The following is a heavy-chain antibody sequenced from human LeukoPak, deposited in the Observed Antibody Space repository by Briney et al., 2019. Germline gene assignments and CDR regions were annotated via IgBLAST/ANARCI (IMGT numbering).Heavy chain of an antibody. J-gene: IGHJ4*02. V-gene: IGHV3-23*01. CDR1: GFTFSNYA. D-gene: IGHD2-2*02. CDR2: ISSSGAGT. CDR3: AKSANDYCSSNSCYKFDY. Sequence: GGSLRLSCAASGFTFSNYAMSWVRQAPGKGVEWVSGISSSGAGTYYADSVKGRYTISRDNSKTTLYLQRNSLRAEDTAVYYCAKSANDYCSSNSCYKFDYWGQGTLVTVSS.